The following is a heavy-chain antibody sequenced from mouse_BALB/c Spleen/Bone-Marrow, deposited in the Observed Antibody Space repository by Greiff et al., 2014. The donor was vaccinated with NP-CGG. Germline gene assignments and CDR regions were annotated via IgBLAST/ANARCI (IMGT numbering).Heavy chain of an antibody. CDR2: IGSGGTYI. Sequence: EVQVVESGGDLVKPGGSLKLSCAASGFTFSHYGMSWVRQTPEKRLEWVATIGSGGTYIYYSDSVKGRFTISRDNAKNMLYLQMSSLKSEDTAMYYCARHLLIRSSNTMDYWGPGTSVTVSS. J-gene: IGHJ4*01. CDR3: ARHLLIRSSNTMDY. CDR1: GFTFSHYG. V-gene: IGHV5-6*01. D-gene: IGHD1-1*01.